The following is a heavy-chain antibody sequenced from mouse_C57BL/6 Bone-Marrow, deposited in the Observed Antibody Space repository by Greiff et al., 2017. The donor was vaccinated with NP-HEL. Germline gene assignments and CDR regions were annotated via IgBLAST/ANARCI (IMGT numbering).Heavy chain of an antibody. J-gene: IGHJ3*01. CDR1: GYAFSSSW. Sequence: QVQLQQSGPELVKPGASVKISCKASGYAFSSSWMNWVKQRPGKGLEWIGRIYPGDGDTNYNGKFKGKATLTADKSSSTAYMQLSSLTSEDSAVYFCAHYYGSSYPAWFAYWGQGTLVTVSA. CDR3: AHYYGSSYPAWFAY. CDR2: IYPGDGDT. D-gene: IGHD1-1*01. V-gene: IGHV1-82*01.